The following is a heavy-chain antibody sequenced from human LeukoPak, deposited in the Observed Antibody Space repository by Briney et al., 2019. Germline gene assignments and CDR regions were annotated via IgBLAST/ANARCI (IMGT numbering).Heavy chain of an antibody. CDR2: TYHSGST. CDR3: ARDRPRSYYDSSGYYYFDH. V-gene: IGHV4-4*02. Sequence: SGTLSLTCAVSGGSISSSNWWSWVRPPPGKGLEWIGETYHSGSTNYNPSLKSRVTISVDKSKNQFSLKLSSVTAADTAVYYCARDRPRSYYDSSGYYYFDHWGQGTLVTVS. D-gene: IGHD3-22*01. J-gene: IGHJ4*02. CDR1: GGSISSSNW.